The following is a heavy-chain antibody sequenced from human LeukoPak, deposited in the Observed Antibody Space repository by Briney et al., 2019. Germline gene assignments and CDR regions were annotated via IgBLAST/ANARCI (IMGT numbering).Heavy chain of an antibody. D-gene: IGHD3-22*01. J-gene: IGHJ3*02. CDR3: AKGISGLPNAFDI. Sequence: GGSLRLSCAASGFTFDDYAMPWVRHAPGKGLEWVSGISWNSGSIGYADSVKGRFTISRDNAKNSLYLQMNSLRAEDTALYYCAKGISGLPNAFDIWGQGTMVTVSS. V-gene: IGHV3-9*01. CDR2: ISWNSGSI. CDR1: GFTFDDYA.